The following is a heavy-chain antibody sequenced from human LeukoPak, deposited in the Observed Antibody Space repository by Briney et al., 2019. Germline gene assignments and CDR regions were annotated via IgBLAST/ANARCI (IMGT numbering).Heavy chain of an antibody. CDR2: VWYDGSNK. Sequence: SGRSLRLSCAASGFTFSSYGMHWVRQAPGKGLEWVAVVWYDGSNKYYADSVKGRFTISRDNSKNTLYLQMNSLRAEDTAVYYCARVDQQLGSEYGMDVWGQGTTVTVSS. J-gene: IGHJ6*02. D-gene: IGHD6-13*01. V-gene: IGHV3-33*01. CDR3: ARVDQQLGSEYGMDV. CDR1: GFTFSSYG.